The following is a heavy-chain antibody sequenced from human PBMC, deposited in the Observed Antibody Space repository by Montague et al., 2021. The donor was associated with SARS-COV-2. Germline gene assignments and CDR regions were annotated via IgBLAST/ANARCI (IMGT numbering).Heavy chain of an antibody. CDR2: IYITGAT. Sequence: TLSLTCTVSGDSISSGRYHWSWVRQPAGKGLEFIGRIYITGATNYNPSLKSRVAISVDTSKNQFSLKLTSVTAADTAVYHCAREQVMWWFDPWGQGTLVTVSP. J-gene: IGHJ5*02. CDR3: AREQVMWWFDP. CDR1: GDSISSGRYH. V-gene: IGHV4-61*02. D-gene: IGHD2-21*01.